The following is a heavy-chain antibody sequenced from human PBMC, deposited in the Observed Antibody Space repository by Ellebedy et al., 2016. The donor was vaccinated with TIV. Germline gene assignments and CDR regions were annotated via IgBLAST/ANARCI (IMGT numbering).Heavy chain of an antibody. CDR3: ARGDSGSYLDY. J-gene: IGHJ4*02. CDR1: GFIFSNYA. V-gene: IGHV3-30*04. Sequence: PGGSLRLSCAASGFIFSNYAMHWVRQAPGKGLEWVALIEFDGVSQFYADSVQGRFTISRDNSRNTLYLQMSKLRPEDTAMYYCARGDSGSYLDYWGQGTRLTVSS. D-gene: IGHD1-26*01. CDR2: IEFDGVSQ.